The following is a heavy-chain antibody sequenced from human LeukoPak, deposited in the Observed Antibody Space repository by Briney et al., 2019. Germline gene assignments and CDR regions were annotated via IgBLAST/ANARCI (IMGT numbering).Heavy chain of an antibody. V-gene: IGHV3-64D*06. CDR1: GLTFSLYT. D-gene: IGHD7-27*01. J-gene: IGHJ3*02. CDR3: VTELGIGGFDI. CDR2: ISTNGGST. Sequence: GGSLRLSCSASGLTFSLYTMHWVRQAPGKGLEYVSGISTNGGSTYYADSVKGRFTISRDNSKNTLYLQMSTLRAEDTSVYYCVTELGIGGFDIWGQGTMVTVSS.